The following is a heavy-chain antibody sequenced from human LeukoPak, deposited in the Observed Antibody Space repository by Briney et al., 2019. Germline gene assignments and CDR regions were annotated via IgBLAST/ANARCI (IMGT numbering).Heavy chain of an antibody. Sequence: SETLSLTCAVYGGSFSGYYWSWIRQPPGKGLEWIGEINHSGSTNYNPSLKSRVTISVDTSKNQFSLKLSSVTAADTAVYYCARHGVRGYSYGPNWFDPWGQGTLVTVSS. CDR1: GGSFSGYY. CDR3: ARHGVRGYSYGPNWFDP. V-gene: IGHV4-34*01. J-gene: IGHJ5*02. CDR2: INHSGST. D-gene: IGHD5-18*01.